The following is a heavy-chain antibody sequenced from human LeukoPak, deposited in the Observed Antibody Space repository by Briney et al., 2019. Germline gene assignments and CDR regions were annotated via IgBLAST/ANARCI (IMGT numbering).Heavy chain of an antibody. CDR2: INSDGSST. CDR3: VRVSRNSNYFYYFDW. V-gene: IGHV3-74*01. J-gene: IGHJ4*02. D-gene: IGHD4-11*01. Sequence: GGSLRLSCAASGFTFSSYWMHWVRQAPGKGLVWVSRINSDGSSTSYADSVKGRFTISRDNAKNTLCLQMNSLRAEDTAVYYCVRVSRNSNYFYYFDWWGQGVLVTVSS. CDR1: GFTFSSYW.